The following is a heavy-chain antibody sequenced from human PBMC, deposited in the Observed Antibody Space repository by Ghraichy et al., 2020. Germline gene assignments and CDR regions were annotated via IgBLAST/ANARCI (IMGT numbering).Heavy chain of an antibody. V-gene: IGHV4-61*02. D-gene: IGHD4/OR15-4a*01. CDR1: GGSISSGSYY. CDR3: ARGANSLAY. J-gene: IGHJ4*02. Sequence: SETLSLTCTVSGGSISSGSYYWTWIRQPAGKGLEWIGRINTSGGTNYNPSLESRVTISLDTLRNQFSLNLSSVTTADTAVYYCARGANSLAYWGQGTLVTVSS. CDR2: INTSGGT.